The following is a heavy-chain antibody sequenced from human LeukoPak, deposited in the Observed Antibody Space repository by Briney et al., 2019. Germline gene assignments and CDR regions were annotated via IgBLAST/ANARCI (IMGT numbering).Heavy chain of an antibody. Sequence: GGSLRLSCEASGFTFSNFGMHWVRQAPGKGLEWVAVIWYDGSNKYYADSVKGRFTISRDNSKNTLYLQMNSLRAEDTAVYYCARDWDNLWSGYYVWGQGTLVTVSS. CDR2: IWYDGSNK. CDR1: GFTFSNFG. J-gene: IGHJ4*02. V-gene: IGHV3-33*01. D-gene: IGHD3-3*01. CDR3: ARDWDNLWSGYYV.